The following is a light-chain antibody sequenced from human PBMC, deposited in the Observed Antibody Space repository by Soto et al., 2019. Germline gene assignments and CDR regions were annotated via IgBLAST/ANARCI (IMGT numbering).Light chain of an antibody. V-gene: IGLV2-14*01. CDR2: DVS. CDR1: SNEVCGYNY. J-gene: IGLJ1*01. CDR3: SSYTSSSTLRYV. Sequence: QSALTQPASVYGAPGQSITISSPGNSNEVCGYNYVSWYQQHPGKAPKLMIYDVSNRPSGVSNRFSGSKSGNTASLTISGLQAEDEADYYCSSYTSSSTLRYVFGTGTKVTVL.